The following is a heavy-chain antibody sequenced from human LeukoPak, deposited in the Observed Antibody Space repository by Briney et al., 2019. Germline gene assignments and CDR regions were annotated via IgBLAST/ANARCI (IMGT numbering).Heavy chain of an antibody. CDR1: GYTFTDYY. D-gene: IGHD4-17*01. CDR3: ARGSRHGDFGDY. V-gene: IGHV1-2*02. CDR2: INPNSGGT. J-gene: IGHJ4*02. Sequence: GASVNVSCKASGYTFTDYYMHWVRQAPGQGLEWMGWINPNSGGTNYAQKLQGRVTMTTDTSTSTANMELSRLRSDGTAVYYCARGSRHGDFGDYWGQGTLVTVSS.